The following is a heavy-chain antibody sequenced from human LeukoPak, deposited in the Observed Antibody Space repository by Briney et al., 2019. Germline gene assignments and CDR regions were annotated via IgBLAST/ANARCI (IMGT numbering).Heavy chain of an antibody. D-gene: IGHD4-23*01. CDR3: ARQLRWDQYYFDY. CDR2: ISAYNGDT. J-gene: IGHJ4*01. Sequence: ASVKVSCRASGYTFTSYGFSWVRQAPGQGLEWMGWISAYNGDTKYALNLQGRVTMTTDTSTSTAYMELRSLRSDDTAVYYCARQLRWDQYYFDYWGQGTLVTVSS. V-gene: IGHV1-18*01. CDR1: GYTFTSYG.